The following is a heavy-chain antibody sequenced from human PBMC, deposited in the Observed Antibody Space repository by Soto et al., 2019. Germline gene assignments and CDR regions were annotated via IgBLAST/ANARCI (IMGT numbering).Heavy chain of an antibody. CDR3: AKGLRFLEWSPQFDP. CDR2: ISGSGGST. Sequence: GGSLRLSCAASGFTFSSYAMSWVRQAPGKGLEWVSAISGSGGSTYYADSVKGRRTISRDNSKNTLYLQMNSLRAEDTAVYYCAKGLRFLEWSPQFDPWGQGTLVTVSS. J-gene: IGHJ5*02. CDR1: GFTFSSYA. V-gene: IGHV3-23*01. D-gene: IGHD3-3*01.